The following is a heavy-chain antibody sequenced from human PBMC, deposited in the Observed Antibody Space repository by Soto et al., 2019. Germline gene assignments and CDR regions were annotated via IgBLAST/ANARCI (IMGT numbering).Heavy chain of an antibody. CDR2: ISAYNGNT. Sequence: ASVKVSCKASGYTFTSYGISWVRQAPGQGLEWMGWISAYNGNTNYAQKLQGRVTMTTDTSTSTAYMELRSLRSDDTAVYYCAINGRWCNSRLGRFDFWRQGTPDLVSS. CDR3: AINGRWCNSRLGRFDF. CDR1: GYTFTSYG. D-gene: IGHD2-8*02. J-gene: IGHJ4*02. V-gene: IGHV1-18*04.